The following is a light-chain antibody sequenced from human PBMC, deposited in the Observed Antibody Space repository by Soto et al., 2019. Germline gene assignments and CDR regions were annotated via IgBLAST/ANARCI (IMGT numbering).Light chain of an antibody. Sequence: EIVLTQSPGTLSLSPGERATLSCRASQSVSKNFLAWYQQKPGQAPRLLISGASNRATGIPDRFSGSGSGTDFSLTIDRLEPEDLAVYFCQQYGSSPPTFGEGTKVAIK. J-gene: IGKJ4*01. CDR2: GAS. CDR3: QQYGSSPPT. CDR1: QSVSKNF. V-gene: IGKV3-20*01.